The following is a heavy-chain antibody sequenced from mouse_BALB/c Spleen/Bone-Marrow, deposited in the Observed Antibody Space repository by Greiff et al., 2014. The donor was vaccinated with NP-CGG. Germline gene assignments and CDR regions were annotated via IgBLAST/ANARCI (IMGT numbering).Heavy chain of an antibody. V-gene: IGHV1-15*01. CDR2: IDPETGGT. CDR3: TREGIYFGYDVPMDY. D-gene: IGHD2-2*01. J-gene: IGHJ4*01. CDR1: GYKFTDYE. Sequence: VQLQQSGAELVRPGASVTLSCKASGYKFTDYEMHWVKQTPVHGLEWIGSIDPETGGTAYNQNVKGKATLTADRSSTTAYMELRSLTSEDSAVYYCTREGIYFGYDVPMDYWGQGTSVTVSS.